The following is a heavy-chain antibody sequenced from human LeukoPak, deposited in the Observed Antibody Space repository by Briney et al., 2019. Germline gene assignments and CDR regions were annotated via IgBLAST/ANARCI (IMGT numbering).Heavy chain of an antibody. V-gene: IGHV4-31*03. Sequence: TLSLTCTVSGDSISSGDNYWSWIRQLPGMGLEWIGYIYYSGATYYNPSLKSRLTISVDTSKNQFSLHLNSVTAADTAVYYCARDFGDYDLRPFDYWGQGTLVTVSS. CDR1: GDSISSGDNY. CDR2: IYYSGAT. D-gene: IGHD4-17*01. CDR3: ARDFGDYDLRPFDY. J-gene: IGHJ4*02.